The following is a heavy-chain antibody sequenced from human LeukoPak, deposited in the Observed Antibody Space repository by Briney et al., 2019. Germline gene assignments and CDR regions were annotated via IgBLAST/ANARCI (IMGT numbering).Heavy chain of an antibody. D-gene: IGHD3-10*01. J-gene: IGHJ6*03. Sequence: SETLSLTCGVYGGSFSGYYWSWIRQPPGKGLEWIGYIYYSGSTNYNPSLKSRVTISVDTSRNQFSLKLSSVTAADTAVYYCARSRGYYYYYMDVWGKGTTVTISS. CDR1: GGSFSGYY. V-gene: IGHV4-59*01. CDR3: ARSRGYYYYYMDV. CDR2: IYYSGST.